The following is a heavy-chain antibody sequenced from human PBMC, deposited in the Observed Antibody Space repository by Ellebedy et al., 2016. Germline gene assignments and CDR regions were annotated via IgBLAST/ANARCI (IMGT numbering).Heavy chain of an antibody. J-gene: IGHJ5*02. V-gene: IGHV5-51*01. Sequence: GESLKISCKGSGYSFTTYWIVWVRQMPGKGLEWMGNIYPGDSETRYSPSFQGQVTISADKSITTAYLQWSSLKASDTAIYYCARWVSHWFDPWGQGTLVTVSS. CDR2: IYPGDSET. CDR3: ARWVSHWFDP. CDR1: GYSFTTYW.